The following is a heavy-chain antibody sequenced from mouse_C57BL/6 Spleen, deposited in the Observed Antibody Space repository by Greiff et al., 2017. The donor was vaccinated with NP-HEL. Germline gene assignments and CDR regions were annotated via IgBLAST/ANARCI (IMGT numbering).Heavy chain of an antibody. V-gene: IGHV1-74*01. CDR1: GYTFTSYW. D-gene: IGHD2-3*01. CDR2: IHPSDSDT. J-gene: IGHJ3*01. Sequence: VQLQQSGAELVKPGASVKVSCKASGYTFTSYWMHWVKQRPGQGLEWIGRIHPSDSDTNYNQKFKGKATLTVDKSSSTDYMQLSSLTSEDSAVYCCAFIDDGYYGGFAYWGQGTLVTVSA. CDR3: AFIDDGYYGGFAY.